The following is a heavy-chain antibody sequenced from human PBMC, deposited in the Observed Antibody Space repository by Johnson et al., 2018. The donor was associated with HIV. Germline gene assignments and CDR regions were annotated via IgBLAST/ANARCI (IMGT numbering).Heavy chain of an antibody. CDR2: ISYDGSNK. CDR3: AKDAWGSNWNGIFDI. V-gene: IGHV3-30*04. J-gene: IGHJ3*02. Sequence: QVQLVESGGGVVQPGRSLRLSCAASGFTFSSYAMHWVRQAPGKGLEWVAVISYDGSNKYYADSVRGRFTISRDNSKNTLYLQLNFLRAEDTAIYYCAKDAWGSNWNGIFDIWGQGTFVTVSS. CDR1: GFTFSSYA. D-gene: IGHD1-1*01.